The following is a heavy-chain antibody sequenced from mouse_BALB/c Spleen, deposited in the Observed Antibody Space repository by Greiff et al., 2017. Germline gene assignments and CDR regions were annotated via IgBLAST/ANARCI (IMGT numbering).Heavy chain of an antibody. CDR3: ARGEIYYGNYDY. Sequence: EVNVVESGGGLVKPGGSLKLSCAASGFTFSSYAMSWVRQTPEKRLEWVASISSGGSTYYPDSVKGRFTISRDNARNILYLQMSSLRSEDTAMYYCARGEIYYGNYDYWGQGTTLTVSS. V-gene: IGHV5-6-5*01. D-gene: IGHD2-1*01. CDR1: GFTFSSYA. J-gene: IGHJ2*01. CDR2: ISSGGST.